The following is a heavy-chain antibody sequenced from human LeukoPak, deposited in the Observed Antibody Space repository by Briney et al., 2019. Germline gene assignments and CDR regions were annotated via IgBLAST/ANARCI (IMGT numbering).Heavy chain of an antibody. CDR3: ARDQGGGTSY. CDR1: GFTLDDYG. J-gene: IGHJ4*02. D-gene: IGHD2-15*01. V-gene: IGHV3-20*04. CDR2: INWNGGST. Sequence: GGSLRLSCAASGFTLDDYGMSWVRHAPGKGLEWVSGINWNGGSTGYVDSVKGRFTISRDNAKNSLFLHMNSLRVEDTALYYCARDQGGGTSYWGQGTLVTVSS.